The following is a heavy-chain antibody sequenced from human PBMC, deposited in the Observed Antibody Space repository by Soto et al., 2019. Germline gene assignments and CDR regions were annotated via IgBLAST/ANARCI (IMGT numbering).Heavy chain of an antibody. CDR2: INPNRGGT. D-gene: IGHD3-10*01. CDR3: AREGYYYGSGSYYYYYYGMDV. V-gene: IGHV1-2*02. Sequence: ASVKVSCKASGYTFTGYYMHWVRQAPGQGLEWMGWINPNRGGTNYAQKFQGRVTMTRDTSISTAYMELSRLRSDDTAVYYCAREGYYYGSGSYYYYYYGMDVWGQGTTVTVSS. CDR1: GYTFTGYY. J-gene: IGHJ6*02.